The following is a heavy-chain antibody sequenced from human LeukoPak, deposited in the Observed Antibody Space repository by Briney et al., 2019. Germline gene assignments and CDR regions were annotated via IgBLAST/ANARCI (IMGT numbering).Heavy chain of an antibody. CDR3: AKDLRKLVRGVPDYYGMDV. CDR2: VSYDGSNK. J-gene: IGHJ6*02. V-gene: IGHV3-30*18. CDR1: GFTFSSYG. Sequence: GGSLRLSCAASGFTFSSYGIHWVRQAPGKGLEWVAAVSYDGSNKFHADSVKGRFTIPRDSSRNTLYLEMNSLSAEDTAVYYCAKDLRKLVRGVPDYYGMDVWGQGTTVTVYS. D-gene: IGHD3-10*01.